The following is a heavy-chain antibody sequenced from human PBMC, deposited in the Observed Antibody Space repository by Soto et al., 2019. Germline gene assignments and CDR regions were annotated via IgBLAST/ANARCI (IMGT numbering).Heavy chain of an antibody. D-gene: IGHD3-22*01. Sequence: QVQLVESGGGVVQPGRSLRLSCAASGFTFSSYGMHWVRQAPGKGLEWVAVISYDGSNKYYADSVKGRFTISRDNSKNTLYLQMNSLRAEDTAVYYCARDRGYYSSYYYGMDVWGQGTTVTVSS. V-gene: IGHV3-30*03. CDR2: ISYDGSNK. J-gene: IGHJ6*02. CDR1: GFTFSSYG. CDR3: ARDRGYYSSYYYGMDV.